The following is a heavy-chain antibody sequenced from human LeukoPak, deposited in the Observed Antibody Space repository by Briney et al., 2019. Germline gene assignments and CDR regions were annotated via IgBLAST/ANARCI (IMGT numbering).Heavy chain of an antibody. J-gene: IGHJ6*04. Sequence: PGGSLRLSCAASGFTVSSNYMSWVRQAPGKGLEWVSVIYSGGSTYYPDSVKGRFTISRDNSKNTLYLQMNSLRAEDTAVYYCASSMARPYYYYASMDVWGKGTTVTVSS. V-gene: IGHV3-53*01. D-gene: IGHD2/OR15-2a*01. CDR3: ASSMARPYYYYASMDV. CDR1: GFTVSSNY. CDR2: IYSGGST.